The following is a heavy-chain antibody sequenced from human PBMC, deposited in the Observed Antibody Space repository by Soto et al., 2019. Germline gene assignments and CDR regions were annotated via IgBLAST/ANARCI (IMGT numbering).Heavy chain of an antibody. Sequence: EVQLVEAGGGLAQPGGSRRLSCVVSGFNFSSYWMHFVRQAPGEGLVWVSRINPDGSSTGYSDSVKGRFTISRDIAKNTLFLHMTSLSVEDTAVYYCASINADPVDYCGQGTLGTVSS. J-gene: IGHJ4*02. CDR2: INPDGSST. CDR1: GFNFSSYW. CDR3: ASINADPVDY. V-gene: IGHV3-74*01.